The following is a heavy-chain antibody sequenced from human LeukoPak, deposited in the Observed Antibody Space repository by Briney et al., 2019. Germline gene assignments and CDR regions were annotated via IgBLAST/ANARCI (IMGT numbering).Heavy chain of an antibody. CDR1: GYTFTSYG. D-gene: IGHD3-22*01. Sequence: ASVKVSCKASGYTFTSYGISWVRQAPGQGLEWMGWISAYNGNTNYAQKLQGRVTMTTDTSTSTAHMELRSLRSDDTAVYYCAISSNYYDSSGYYRIFDYWGQGTLVTVSS. CDR3: AISSNYYDSSGYYRIFDY. CDR2: ISAYNGNT. V-gene: IGHV1-18*01. J-gene: IGHJ4*02.